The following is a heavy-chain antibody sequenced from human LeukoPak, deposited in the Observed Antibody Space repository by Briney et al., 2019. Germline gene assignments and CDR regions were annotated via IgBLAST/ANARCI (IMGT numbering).Heavy chain of an antibody. J-gene: IGHJ5*02. V-gene: IGHV4-39*07. Sequence: PSKTLSLTCTVSGASITSNTYFWDWIRQPPGKGLEWIGTISYSKSAYYNTSLKSRVTISVDSSKSQFSLKLRSVTAADTAVYFCARGIRGVMGNWFDPWGQGTLVTVSS. CDR1: GASITSNTYF. CDR2: ISYSKSA. CDR3: ARGIRGVMGNWFDP. D-gene: IGHD3-10*01.